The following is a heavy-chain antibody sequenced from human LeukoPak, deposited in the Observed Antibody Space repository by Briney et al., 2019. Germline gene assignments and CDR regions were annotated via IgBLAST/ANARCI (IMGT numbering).Heavy chain of an antibody. J-gene: IGHJ5*02. V-gene: IGHV4-59*11. CDR2: IYSRGST. CDR3: ARYYYGSGSYYNVAWFDP. D-gene: IGHD3-10*01. Sequence: PSETLSLTCTVSGASISSHYWTWIRQPPGNGLEWIGYIYSRGSTIYNPSLKSRASISVDTSKNQFSLKLTSVTAADTAVYFCARYYYGSGSYYNVAWFDPWGQGTLVTVSS. CDR1: GASISSHY.